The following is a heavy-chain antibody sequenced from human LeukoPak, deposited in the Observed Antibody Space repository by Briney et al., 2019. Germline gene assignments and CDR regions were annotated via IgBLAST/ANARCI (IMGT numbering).Heavy chain of an antibody. Sequence: PSQTLSLTCTVSGGSISSGGYYWSWIRQHPGKGLEWIGYIYYSGSTYYNPSLKSRVTISVDTSKNQFSLKLSSVTAADTAVYCCARDKGIPSAFDIWGQGTMVTVSS. J-gene: IGHJ3*02. D-gene: IGHD6-13*01. CDR2: IYYSGST. V-gene: IGHV4-31*03. CDR1: GGSISSGGYY. CDR3: ARDKGIPSAFDI.